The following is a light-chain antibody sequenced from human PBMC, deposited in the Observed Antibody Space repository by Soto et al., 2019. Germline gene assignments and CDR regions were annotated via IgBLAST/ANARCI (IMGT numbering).Light chain of an antibody. CDR1: QSVRSTF. CDR3: QQYHDSPMNT. Sequence: VLPQSPDTLSLSPGDRATLSCRASQSVRSTFLAWYQQKPGQAPRLLIYGASNRAAGIPERFSGSASGTEFTLTISRLEPDDSAVYYCQQYHDSPMNTDGQGTKLQIK. CDR2: GAS. V-gene: IGKV3-20*01. J-gene: IGKJ2*01.